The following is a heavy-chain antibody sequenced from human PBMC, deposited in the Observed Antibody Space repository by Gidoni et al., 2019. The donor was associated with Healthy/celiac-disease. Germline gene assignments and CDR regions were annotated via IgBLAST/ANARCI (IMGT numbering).Heavy chain of an antibody. Sequence: QVQLQESGPGLVKPSQTLSLTCTVSGGSLSRGGYYWSWIRQHPGKGLEWIGYIYYSGSTYYNPSLKSRVTISVDTSKNQFSLKLSSVTAADTAVYYCARAPHCGGDCYPFDYWGQGTLVTVSS. V-gene: IGHV4-31*03. CDR3: ARAPHCGGDCYPFDY. J-gene: IGHJ4*02. CDR2: IYYSGST. D-gene: IGHD2-21*02. CDR1: GGSLSRGGYY.